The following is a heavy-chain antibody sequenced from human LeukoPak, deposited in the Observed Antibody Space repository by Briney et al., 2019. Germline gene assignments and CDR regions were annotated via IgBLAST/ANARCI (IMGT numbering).Heavy chain of an antibody. J-gene: IGHJ4*02. V-gene: IGHV1-18*01. CDR1: GYNFKNYG. D-gene: IGHD3-10*01. CDR3: ARGSRISMIRGGGDLDY. CDR2: ISVYNGNT. Sequence: ASVKVSCKTSGYNFKNYGINWVRQAPGQGLEWMGWISVYNGNTKYAYKLQVRVTMTTDTSTSTAYMELRSLGSDDTAVYYCARGSRISMIRGGGDLDYWGQGTLVTVSS.